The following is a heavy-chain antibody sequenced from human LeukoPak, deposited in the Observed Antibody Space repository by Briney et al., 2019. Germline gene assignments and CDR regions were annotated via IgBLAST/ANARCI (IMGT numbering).Heavy chain of an antibody. CDR1: GFTFSSYS. CDR2: ISSSSSTT. CDR3: ARDQSGYPYYFDY. Sequence: GGSLRLSCAASGFTFSSYSMNWVRQAPGKGLEWVSYISSSSSTTYYADSVKGRLTISRDNAKNSLYLQMNSLRDEDTAVYYCARDQSGYPYYFDYWGQGTLVTVSS. J-gene: IGHJ4*02. V-gene: IGHV3-48*02. D-gene: IGHD3-9*01.